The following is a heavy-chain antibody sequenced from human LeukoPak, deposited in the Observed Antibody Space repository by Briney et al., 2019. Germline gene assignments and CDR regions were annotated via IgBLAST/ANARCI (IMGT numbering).Heavy chain of an antibody. CDR1: GFTFSDYY. D-gene: IGHD3-22*01. V-gene: IGHV3-30*03. CDR2: ISYDGGNK. CDR3: VRDKRRFYYANSEYYFDL. J-gene: IGHJ4*02. Sequence: PGGSLRLSCAASGFTFSDYYMSWIRQAPGKGLEWVAIISYDGGNKYYADSVKGRFTISRDNSKNTLSLQMNSLSTEDTALYFCVRDKRRFYYANSEYYFDLWGQGTLVTVSS.